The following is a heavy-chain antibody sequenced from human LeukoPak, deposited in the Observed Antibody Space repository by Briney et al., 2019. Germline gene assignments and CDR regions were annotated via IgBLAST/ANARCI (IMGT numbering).Heavy chain of an antibody. CDR2: ISHTASDI. Sequence: GGSLRLSCAASGFSFSTHSMNWVRQAPGKGLEWVSYISHTASDIYYGESVRGRFTISRDNAKNSVYLQMHSLRAEDTAVYYCAGDGTGVLPGDAFDIWSQGTMVTVSS. D-gene: IGHD1-1*01. J-gene: IGHJ3*02. CDR3: AGDGTGVLPGDAFDI. CDR1: GFSFSTHS. V-gene: IGHV3-21*05.